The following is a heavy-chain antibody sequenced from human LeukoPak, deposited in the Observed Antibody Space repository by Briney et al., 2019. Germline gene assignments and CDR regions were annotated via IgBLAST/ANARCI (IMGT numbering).Heavy chain of an antibody. CDR2: IIPIFGTA. D-gene: IGHD2/OR15-2a*01. CDR3: ASGKIVPKAYYYYYMDV. V-gene: IGHV1-69*06. J-gene: IGHJ6*03. CDR1: GGTFSSYA. Sequence: ASVKVSCKASGGTFSSYAISWVRQAPGQGLEWMGGIIPIFGTANYAQKFQGRVTITADKSTSTAYMELSSLRSEDTAVYYCASGKIVPKAYYYYYMDVWGKGTTVTVSS.